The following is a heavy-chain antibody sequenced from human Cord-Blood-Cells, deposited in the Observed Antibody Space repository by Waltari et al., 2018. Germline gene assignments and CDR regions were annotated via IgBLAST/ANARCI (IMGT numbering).Heavy chain of an antibody. D-gene: IGHD3-3*01. J-gene: IGHJ5*02. Sequence: QVQLQQWGAGLLKPSETLSLTCAVYGGSFSGYYWSWIRQPPGKGLEWNGEINHSGSTHHNPSLKSRVTRSVDTSKSQFSLKLSSVTAADTAVYYCARGGGTSEWYNWFDPWGQGTLVTVSS. V-gene: IGHV4-34*01. CDR2: INHSGST. CDR1: GGSFSGYY. CDR3: ARGGGTSEWYNWFDP.